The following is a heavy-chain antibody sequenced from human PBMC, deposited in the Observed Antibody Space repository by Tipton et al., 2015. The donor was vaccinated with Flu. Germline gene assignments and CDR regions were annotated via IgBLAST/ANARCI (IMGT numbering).Heavy chain of an antibody. V-gene: IGHV3-9*01. CDR1: GFLFHDYV. D-gene: IGHD3-16*01. CDR3: AKGRLGGGYWDDALDI. Sequence: RSLRLSCAASGFLFHDYVMHWVRQVPGRGLEWVSGINWSSDRMVYADSVKGRFTISRDNAKNSLYLQMNSLRPEDTAFYYCAKGRLGGGYWDDALDIWGQGTKVTVSS. CDR2: INWSSDRM. J-gene: IGHJ3*02.